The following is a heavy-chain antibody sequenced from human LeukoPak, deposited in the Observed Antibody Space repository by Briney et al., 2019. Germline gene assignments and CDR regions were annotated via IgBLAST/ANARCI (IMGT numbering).Heavy chain of an antibody. D-gene: IGHD3-10*01. V-gene: IGHV4-38-2*01. J-gene: IGHJ4*02. CDR1: GYSISSGYY. CDR2: IYTSGST. Sequence: SETLSLTCAVSGYSISSGYYWGWIRQPPGKGLEWIGRIYTSGSTNYNPSLKSRVTMSVDTSKNQFSLKLSSVTAADTAVYYCARLRGYPWGFDYWGQGTLVTVSS. CDR3: ARLRGYPWGFDY.